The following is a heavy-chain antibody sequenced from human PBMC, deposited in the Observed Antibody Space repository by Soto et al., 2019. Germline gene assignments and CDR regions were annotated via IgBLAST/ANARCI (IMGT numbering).Heavy chain of an antibody. Sequence: QVQLVESGGGVVQPGRSLRLSCAASGFTFSSYAMHWVRQAPGKGLEWVAVISYDGSNKYYADSVKGRFTISRDNSKNTLYLQMNSLRAEDTAVYYCAGYDSSGYYSGNYWGQGTLVTVSS. J-gene: IGHJ4*02. D-gene: IGHD3-22*01. CDR1: GFTFSSYA. CDR2: ISYDGSNK. CDR3: AGYDSSGYYSGNY. V-gene: IGHV3-30-3*01.